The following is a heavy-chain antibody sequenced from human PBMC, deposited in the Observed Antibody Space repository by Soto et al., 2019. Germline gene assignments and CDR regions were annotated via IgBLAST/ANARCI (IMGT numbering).Heavy chain of an antibody. D-gene: IGHD2-21*02. CDR3: ARVPGVVVSADDAFDI. J-gene: IGHJ3*02. V-gene: IGHV4-4*02. CDR2: IYHRGSA. Sequence: QVQLQESGPGLVKPSGTLSLTCAVSGGSVSSSNWWSWVRQSPGKGLEWMGEIYHRGSAHYNPSLKSRATISLDESKNQFSLRLTSVTAADTAVDYCARVPGVVVSADDAFDIWGPGTRVIVSS. CDR1: GGSVSSSNW.